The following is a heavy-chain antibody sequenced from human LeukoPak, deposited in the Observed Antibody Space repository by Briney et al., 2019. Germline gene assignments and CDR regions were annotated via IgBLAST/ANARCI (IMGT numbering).Heavy chain of an antibody. V-gene: IGHV3-11*04. J-gene: IGHJ4*02. D-gene: IGHD3-9*01. CDR2: ISSSSSSI. CDR1: GFTVSGNY. CDR3: AGSILTGYPNFDY. Sequence: GGSLRLSCAASGFTVSGNYMSWVRQAPGKGLEWVSYISSSSSSIYDADSVRGRFTISRDNAKNSLYLQMNSLRAEDTAVYYCAGSILTGYPNFDYWGQGTLVTVSS.